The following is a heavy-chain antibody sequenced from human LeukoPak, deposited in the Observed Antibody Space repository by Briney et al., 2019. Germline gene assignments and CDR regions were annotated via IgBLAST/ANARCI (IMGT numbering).Heavy chain of an antibody. D-gene: IGHD3-10*01. V-gene: IGHV3-53*01. CDR3: AKDGATGSHNWLDP. CDR1: GFTVSSNY. CDR2: IYSGGST. J-gene: IGHJ5*02. Sequence: GGSLRLSCAASGFTVSSNYMSWVRQAPGKGLEWVSVIYSGGSTYYADSVKGRFTISRDDSKNTLYLHMNSLRVGDTAVYYCAKDGATGSHNWLDPWGQGTLVTVSS.